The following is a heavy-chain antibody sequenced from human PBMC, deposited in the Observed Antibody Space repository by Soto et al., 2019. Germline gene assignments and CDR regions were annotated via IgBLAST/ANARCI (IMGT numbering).Heavy chain of an antibody. CDR3: AREKYGDYVSYFDT. V-gene: IGHV4-30-2*01. CDR1: GYTISTGGYS. CDR2: TYHSWSP. Sequence: QLQPQEAGSRLVKSSETLSLNGAVSGYTISTGGYSSAWSRQPPGKALEWIGHTYHSWSPPYNPSLKSRVVISVDRYKKQLFMKLSSVTAAETCVYYCAREKYGDYVSYFDTWCTGTMVTVSS. D-gene: IGHD4-17*01. J-gene: IGHJ3*02.